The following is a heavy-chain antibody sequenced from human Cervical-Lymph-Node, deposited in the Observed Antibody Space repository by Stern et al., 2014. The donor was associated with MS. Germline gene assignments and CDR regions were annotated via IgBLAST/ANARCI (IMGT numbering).Heavy chain of an antibody. D-gene: IGHD3-22*01. CDR2: IVVGSGDT. CDR3: AAEPLYYSDIVGAFYI. J-gene: IGHJ3*02. CDR1: GFTFTSYA. V-gene: IGHV1-58*01. Sequence: MKLEESGPEVKKPGTSVKVSCKASGFTFTSYAVQWVRQARGQRLEWIGWIVVGSGDTNYAQKFHERVTITRDMSTSTAYMELSSLRSEDTSVYYCAAEPLYYSDIVGAFYIWGQGTMVTVSS.